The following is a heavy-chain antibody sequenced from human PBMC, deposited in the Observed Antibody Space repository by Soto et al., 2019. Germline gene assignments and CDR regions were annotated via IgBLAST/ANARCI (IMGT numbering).Heavy chain of an antibody. CDR1: GFTLSNDG. J-gene: IGHJ5*01. CDR2: IKNKMEGGTT. CDR3: APDWKFDC. V-gene: IGHV3-15*01. Sequence: EVQLVESGGGLVKPGGSLRLSCAASGFTLSNDGVSWVRQAPGKGLEWVGRIKNKMEGGTTDYAAPVKGRFTISRDDSQSMFYLQMNSLITYDTAVSYWAPDWKFDCWRQRPLVPVS. D-gene: IGHD1-1*01.